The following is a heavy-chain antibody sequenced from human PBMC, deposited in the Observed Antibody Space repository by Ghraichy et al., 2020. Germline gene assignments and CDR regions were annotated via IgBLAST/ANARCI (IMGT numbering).Heavy chain of an antibody. J-gene: IGHJ4*02. CDR3: ARAVYGEYSDY. CDR1: GYSFAGYY. CDR2: LSANTGDA. Sequence: ASVKVSCKASGYSFAGYYIHWVRQAPGQGLEWMGWLSANTGDANYAQKFQGRVTMTRDTSRLTAYMDLSGLRSDDTAVYYCARAVYGEYSDYWGQGTLVTVSS. D-gene: IGHD4-17*01. V-gene: IGHV1-2*02.